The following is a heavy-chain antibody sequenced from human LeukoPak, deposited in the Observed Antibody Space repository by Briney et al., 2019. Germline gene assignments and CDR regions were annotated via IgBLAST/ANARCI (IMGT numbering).Heavy chain of an antibody. CDR1: GYTFTGYY. Sequence: ASVKVSCKASGYTFTGYYMHWVRQAPGQGLEWMGIINPSGGSTSYAQKFQGRVTMTRDTSTSTVYMELSSLRSEDTAVYYCARDAGGDYYGSGSYLGYWGQGTLVTVSS. J-gene: IGHJ4*02. D-gene: IGHD3-10*01. CDR2: INPSGGST. CDR3: ARDAGGDYYGSGSYLGY. V-gene: IGHV1-46*01.